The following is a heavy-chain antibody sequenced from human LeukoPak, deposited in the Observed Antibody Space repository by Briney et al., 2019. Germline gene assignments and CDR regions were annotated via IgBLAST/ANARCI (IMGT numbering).Heavy chain of an antibody. Sequence: QSGGSLRLSCAASGFTFSSYGMHWVRQAPGKGLEWVAVIWYDGNYKYYADSVKGRFTISRDNSKNTVYLQMNSLRAEDTAVYYCARGDRRGGDYYYGMDVWGQGTTVTVSS. D-gene: IGHD3-10*01. J-gene: IGHJ6*02. V-gene: IGHV3-33*01. CDR1: GFTFSSYG. CDR2: IWYDGNYK. CDR3: ARGDRRGGDYYYGMDV.